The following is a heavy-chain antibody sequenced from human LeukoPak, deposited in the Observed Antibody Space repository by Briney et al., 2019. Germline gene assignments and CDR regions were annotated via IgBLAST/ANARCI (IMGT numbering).Heavy chain of an antibody. V-gene: IGHV3-30*18. Sequence: GGSLRLSCAASGFTFSSYGMHWVRQAPGKGLERVAVISYDGSNKYYADSVKGRFTISRDNSKNTLYLQMNSLRAEDTAVYYCAKDNLWLHTGYYFDYWGQGTLVTVSS. J-gene: IGHJ4*02. CDR2: ISYDGSNK. D-gene: IGHD5-18*01. CDR1: GFTFSSYG. CDR3: AKDNLWLHTGYYFDY.